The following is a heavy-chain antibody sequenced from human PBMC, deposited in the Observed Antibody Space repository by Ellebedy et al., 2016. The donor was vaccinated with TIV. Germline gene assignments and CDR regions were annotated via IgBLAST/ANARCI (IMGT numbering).Heavy chain of an antibody. CDR3: ARRALMVTFGGLLDY. J-gene: IGHJ4*02. D-gene: IGHD3-16*01. Sequence: GGSLRLSCAASGFTFSSYGMHWVRQAPGKGLEWVAGLWFDGDNRYYADSVKGRFTISRDNSKNTLYLQLNSLRAEDTAVYYCARRALMVTFGGLLDYWGQGTLVTVSS. V-gene: IGHV3-33*08. CDR2: LWFDGDNR. CDR1: GFTFSSYG.